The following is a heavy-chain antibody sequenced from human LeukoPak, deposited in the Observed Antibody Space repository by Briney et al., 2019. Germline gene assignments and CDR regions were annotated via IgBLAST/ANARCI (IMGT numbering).Heavy chain of an antibody. D-gene: IGHD1-26*01. J-gene: IGHJ3*02. CDR2: IDWDDDK. CDR3: ARILGGSYSYAFDI. CDR1: GFSLSTSGMR. V-gene: IGHV2-70*04. Sequence: SGPALVKPTQTLTLTCTFSGFSLSTSGMRVSWIRQPPGKALEWLARIDWDDDKFYSTSLKTRLTISKDTSKNQAVLTMTNMDPVDTATYYCARILGGSYSYAFDIWGQGTMVTVSS.